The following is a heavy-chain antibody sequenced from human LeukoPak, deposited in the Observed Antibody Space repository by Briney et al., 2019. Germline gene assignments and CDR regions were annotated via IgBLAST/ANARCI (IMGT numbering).Heavy chain of an antibody. CDR2: IYSGGST. CDR3: ARDSSGWYGDAFDI. CDR1: GFTVSSNY. J-gene: IGHJ3*02. Sequence: GGSLRLSCAASGFTVSSNYMSWVRQAPGKGLEWVSVIYSGGSTYYADSVKGRFTISRDNSKNTLYLQMNSLRAEDTAVYYCARDSSGWYGDAFDIWGQGTMVTVSS. D-gene: IGHD6-19*01. V-gene: IGHV3-66*01.